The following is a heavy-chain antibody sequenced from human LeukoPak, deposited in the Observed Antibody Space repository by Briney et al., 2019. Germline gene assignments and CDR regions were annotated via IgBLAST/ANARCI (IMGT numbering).Heavy chain of an antibody. V-gene: IGHV3-23*01. Sequence: PGGSLRLSCAASGFTFSSYAMSWVRQAPGKGLEWVSAISGSGGSTYYADSVKGRFTISRDNSKNTLYLQMNSLRAEDTAVYYCAKPRATIRWTGVNYFDYWGQGTLVTVSS. CDR2: ISGSGGST. CDR1: GFTFSSYA. J-gene: IGHJ4*02. CDR3: AKPRATIRWTGVNYFDY. D-gene: IGHD1-1*01.